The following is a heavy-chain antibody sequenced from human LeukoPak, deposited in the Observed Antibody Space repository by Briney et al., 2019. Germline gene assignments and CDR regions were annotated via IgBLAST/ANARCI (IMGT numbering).Heavy chain of an antibody. CDR1: GGSFSGYY. Sequence: SETLSLTCAVYGGSFSGYYWSWIRQPPGKGLEWIGEINHSGSTNYNPSLKSRVTISVDTSKNQFSLKLSSVTAEDTAVYYCARGLEAAMDVFDYWGQGTLVTVSS. V-gene: IGHV4-34*01. D-gene: IGHD5-18*01. CDR2: INHSGST. J-gene: IGHJ4*02. CDR3: ARGLEAAMDVFDY.